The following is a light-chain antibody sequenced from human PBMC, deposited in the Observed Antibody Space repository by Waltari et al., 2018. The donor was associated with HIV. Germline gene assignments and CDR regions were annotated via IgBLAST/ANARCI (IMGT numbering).Light chain of an antibody. Sequence: QSVLTQPPSASGTPGQRVTIPCSGSSSNLGINDVSCYQHRPGTAPKLLIFTNNPRPSWVPDRFSAAKSGTSASLAISALQSDDEADYYCAAWDGSLRGGVFGGGTKLTV. J-gene: IGLJ3*02. V-gene: IGLV1-47*02. CDR2: TNN. CDR3: AAWDGSLRGGV. CDR1: SSNLGIND.